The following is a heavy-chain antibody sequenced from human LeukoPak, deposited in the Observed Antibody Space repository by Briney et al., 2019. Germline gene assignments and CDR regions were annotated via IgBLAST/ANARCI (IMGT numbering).Heavy chain of an antibody. D-gene: IGHD5-18*01. CDR3: ARGYSYGYYYYMDV. Sequence: PSETLSLTCAVYGGSFSGYYWSWIRQPPGKGLEWIGEINHSGSTNYNPSLKSRVTISVDTSKNQFSLKLSSVTAADTAVYYCARGYSYGYYYYMDVWGKGTTVTVSS. CDR1: GGSFSGYY. J-gene: IGHJ6*03. V-gene: IGHV4-34*01. CDR2: INHSGST.